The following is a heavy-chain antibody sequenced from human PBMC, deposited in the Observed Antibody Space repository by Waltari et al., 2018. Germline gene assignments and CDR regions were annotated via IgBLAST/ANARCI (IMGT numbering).Heavy chain of an antibody. D-gene: IGHD6-13*01. J-gene: IGHJ4*02. CDR1: GFTFDDYA. Sequence: EVQLVESGGVVVQPGGSLRLSCAASGFTFDDYAMHWVRQAPGKGLEWVSLISWDGGSTYYADSVKGRFTISRDNSKNSLYLQMNSLRAEDTALYYCAKDSSSSWYYFDYWGQGTLVTVSS. V-gene: IGHV3-43D*04. CDR3: AKDSSSSWYYFDY. CDR2: ISWDGGST.